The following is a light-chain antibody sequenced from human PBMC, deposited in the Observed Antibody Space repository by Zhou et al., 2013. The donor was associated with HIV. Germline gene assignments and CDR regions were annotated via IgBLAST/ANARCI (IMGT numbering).Light chain of an antibody. J-gene: IGKJ1*01. CDR2: KAS. V-gene: IGKV1-5*03. CDR3: QQYNNLWT. Sequence: DIQMTQSPSTLSASVGDKVTITCRASQIIDTWLAWYQQKPGEVPKLLIYKASTLHNGVPSRFSGSGSGTEFTLTISNLQPEDSATYYCQQYNNLWTFGQGTKLE. CDR1: QIIDTW.